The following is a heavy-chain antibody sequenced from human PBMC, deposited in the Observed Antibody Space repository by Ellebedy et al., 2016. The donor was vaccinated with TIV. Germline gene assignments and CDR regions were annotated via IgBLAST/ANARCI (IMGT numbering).Heavy chain of an antibody. Sequence: SETLFLTXAVYGGSFSGYYWSWIRQPPGKGLEWIGEINHSGSTNYNPSLKSRVTISVDTSKNQFSLKLSSVTAADTAVYYCARLGVSSGWRDYWGQGTLVTVSS. J-gene: IGHJ4*02. V-gene: IGHV4-34*01. CDR1: GGSFSGYY. CDR2: INHSGST. CDR3: ARLGVSSGWRDY. D-gene: IGHD6-19*01.